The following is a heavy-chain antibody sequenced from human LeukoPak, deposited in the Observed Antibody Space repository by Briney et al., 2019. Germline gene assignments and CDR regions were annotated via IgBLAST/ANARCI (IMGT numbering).Heavy chain of an antibody. D-gene: IGHD3-10*01. CDR2: MNPNSGNT. Sequence: ASVKVSCKASGYTFTSYDINWVRQATGQGLEWMGWMNPNSGNTGCAQKFQGRVTMTRNTSISTAYMELSSLRSEDTAVYYCARVNFAFGELHLDYWGQGTLVTVSS. J-gene: IGHJ4*02. CDR3: ARVNFAFGELHLDY. CDR1: GYTFTSYD. V-gene: IGHV1-8*01.